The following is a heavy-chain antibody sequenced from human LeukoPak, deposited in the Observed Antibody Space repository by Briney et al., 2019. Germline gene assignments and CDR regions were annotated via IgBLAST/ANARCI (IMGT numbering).Heavy chain of an antibody. V-gene: IGHV3-30*04. CDR1: GFTFSSYA. CDR3: ASPRGYCGGDCYSEAPDFDY. J-gene: IGHJ4*02. CDR2: LSYDGSNK. D-gene: IGHD2-21*02. Sequence: GGSLRLSCAASGFTFSSYAMHWVRQAPGKVVEWVAVLSYDGSNKYYADSVKGRFTISRDNSKNTLYLQMNSLRAEDTAVYYCASPRGYCGGDCYSEAPDFDYWGQGTLVTVSS.